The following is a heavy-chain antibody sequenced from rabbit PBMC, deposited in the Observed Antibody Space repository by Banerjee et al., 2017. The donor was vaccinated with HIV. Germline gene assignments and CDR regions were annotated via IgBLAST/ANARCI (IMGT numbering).Heavy chain of an antibody. CDR1: GFSFSSRYW. D-gene: IGHD6-1*01. J-gene: IGHJ6*01. Sequence: EESGGDPVKPEGSLTLTCTASGFSFSSRYWICWVRQAPGKGLEWIACIYISTAITYYASWVNGRFTISKTSSTTVTLQMTSLTAADTATYFCARDAADYGNARDLWGQGTLVTVS. CDR2: IYISTAIT. V-gene: IGHV1S45*01. CDR3: ARDAADYGNARDL.